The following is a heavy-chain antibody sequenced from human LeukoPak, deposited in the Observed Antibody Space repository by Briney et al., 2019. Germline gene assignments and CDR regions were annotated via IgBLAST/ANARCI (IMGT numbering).Heavy chain of an antibody. D-gene: IGHD3-22*01. CDR3: ARDRNYYDSSGYYPFDY. Sequence: PGRSLRLSCAASGFTFSSYAMHWVRQAPGKGLEWVAVISYDGSNKYYADSVKGRFTISRDNSKNTLCPQMNSLRAEDTAVYYCARDRNYYDSSGYYPFDYWGQGTLVTVSS. V-gene: IGHV3-30-3*01. J-gene: IGHJ4*02. CDR2: ISYDGSNK. CDR1: GFTFSSYA.